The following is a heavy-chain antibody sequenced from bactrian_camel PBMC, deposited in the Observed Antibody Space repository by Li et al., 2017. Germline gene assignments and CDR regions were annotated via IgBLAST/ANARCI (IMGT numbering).Heavy chain of an antibody. V-gene: IGHV3S25*01. D-gene: IGHD2*01. CDR3: ATDHHYGGSCDWSDFGY. Sequence: QLVESGGASVQAGGSLKLSCVVSPYGTGRRCMTWFRQAPGREREGVASTYIDGDRTDYADSVKDRFAISRDKAKNSVYLQMNSLKPEDTAMYYCATDHHYGGSCDWSDFGYWGQGTQVTVS. CDR2: TYIDGDRT. J-gene: IGHJ6*01. CDR1: PYGTGRRC.